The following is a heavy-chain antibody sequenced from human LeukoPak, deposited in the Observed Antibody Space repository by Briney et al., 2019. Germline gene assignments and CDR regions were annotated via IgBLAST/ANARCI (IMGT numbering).Heavy chain of an antibody. CDR3: ARDRGSSSWGYYYGMDV. CDR2: IKQDGSEK. Sequence: GGSLRLSCAASGFTFCNFWMSWVRQAPGKGLEWVANIKQDGSEKYFVDSVKGRFTISRDNAKNSLSLQMNSLRAEDTAVYYCARDRGSSSWGYYYGMDVWGQGTTVTVS. J-gene: IGHJ6*02. V-gene: IGHV3-7*03. CDR1: GFTFCNFW. D-gene: IGHD6-6*01.